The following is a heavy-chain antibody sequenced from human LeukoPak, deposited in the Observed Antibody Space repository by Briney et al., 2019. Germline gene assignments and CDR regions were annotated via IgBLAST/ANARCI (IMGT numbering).Heavy chain of an antibody. Sequence: PSETLSLTCAVYGGSFSGYYWSWIRQPPGKGLEWIGEINHSGSTNYNPSLKSRVTISVDTSKNQFSLKLSSVTAADTAVYYCARGGLLYRRRIFDYWGQGTLVTVSS. D-gene: IGHD2-2*02. CDR3: ARGGLLYRRRIFDY. V-gene: IGHV4-34*01. CDR2: INHSGST. CDR1: GGSFSGYY. J-gene: IGHJ4*02.